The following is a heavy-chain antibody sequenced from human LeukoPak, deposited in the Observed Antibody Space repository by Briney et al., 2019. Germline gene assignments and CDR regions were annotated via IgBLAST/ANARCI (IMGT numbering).Heavy chain of an antibody. Sequence: PSETLSLTCTVSGGSISSSSYYWGWIRQPPGKGLEWIGSIYYSGSTYYNPSLKSRVTISVDTSKNQFSLKLSSATAADTAVYYCARDGMVYAGDAFDIWGQGTMVTVSS. J-gene: IGHJ3*02. CDR3: ARDGMVYAGDAFDI. CDR2: IYYSGST. V-gene: IGHV4-39*07. D-gene: IGHD2-8*01. CDR1: GGSISSSSYY.